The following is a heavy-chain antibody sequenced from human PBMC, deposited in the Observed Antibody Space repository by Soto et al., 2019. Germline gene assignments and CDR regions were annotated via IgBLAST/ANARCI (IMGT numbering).Heavy chain of an antibody. J-gene: IGHJ6*02. CDR2: INHSGST. CDR1: CGSFIGYY. V-gene: IGHV4-34*01. D-gene: IGHD6-6*01. Sequence: SETLSLTCAFYCGSFIGYYWSWIRQPPGKGLEWIGEINHSGSTNYNPSLKSRVTISVDTSKNQFSLKLSSVTAADTAVYYCARARGIAARPGYYYGMDVWGQGTTVTVSS. CDR3: ARARGIAARPGYYYGMDV.